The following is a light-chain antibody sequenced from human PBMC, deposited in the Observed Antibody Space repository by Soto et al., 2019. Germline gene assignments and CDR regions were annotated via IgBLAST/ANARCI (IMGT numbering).Light chain of an antibody. J-gene: IGKJ2*01. Sequence: EIVLTQSPATLSLSPGERATLSCRASQSVSSYLAWYQQKPGQAPSLLIYDASNRATDIPARFSGSGSGTDFTLTISSLAPEDFAVYYCQQRSSWPYTFGQGTKLDFK. CDR2: DAS. CDR3: QQRSSWPYT. CDR1: QSVSSY. V-gene: IGKV3-11*01.